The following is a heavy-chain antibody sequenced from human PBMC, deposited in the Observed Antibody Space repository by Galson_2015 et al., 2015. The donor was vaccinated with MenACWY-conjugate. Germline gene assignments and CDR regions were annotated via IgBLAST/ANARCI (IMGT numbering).Heavy chain of an antibody. CDR1: GFTVSSSY. CDR3: ARDSRATTVWGLNKRKTIDYYYGMDV. J-gene: IGHJ6*02. Sequence: SLRLSCAVSGFTVSSSYMTWVRQAPGKGLEWVLVIYSDGSTYNADSVKGRFTISRDNSKNTVFLQMTSLRVEDTAMYYCARDSRATTVWGLNKRKTIDYYYGMDVWGQGTTVIVSS. D-gene: IGHD3-10*01. CDR2: IYSDGST. V-gene: IGHV3-53*01.